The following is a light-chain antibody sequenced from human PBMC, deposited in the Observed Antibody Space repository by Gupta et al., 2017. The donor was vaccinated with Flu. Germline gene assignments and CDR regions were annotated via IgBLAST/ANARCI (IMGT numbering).Light chain of an antibody. CDR1: QSISNY. V-gene: IGKV1-39*01. J-gene: IGKJ4*01. CDR3: QQGYNTPLT. CDR2: AAS. Sequence: DIQMTQSPSSLSASVGDRVTITCRASQSISNYLNWYQHKPGRAPKLLIYAASSLQSGVPATFSGSGSGTDFTLTISSLQPEDFATYYCQQGYNTPLTFGGGTKVEIK.